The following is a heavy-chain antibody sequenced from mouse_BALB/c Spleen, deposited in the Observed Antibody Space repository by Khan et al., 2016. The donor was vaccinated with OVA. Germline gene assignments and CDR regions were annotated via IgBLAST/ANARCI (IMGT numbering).Heavy chain of an antibody. D-gene: IGHD2-2*01. Sequence: QVQLQQSGAELVKPGASVRLSCKASGYTFTSYYLYWVKQRPGQGLEWIGDINHSNGDTDFNEKFKSRATLTVDKSSSTAYIHLNSLTSEDSAVYYCTRSGYGSFAYWGQGTLVTVSA. V-gene: IGHV1-53*01. J-gene: IGHJ3*01. CDR3: TRSGYGSFAY. CDR2: INHSNGDT. CDR1: GYTFTSYY.